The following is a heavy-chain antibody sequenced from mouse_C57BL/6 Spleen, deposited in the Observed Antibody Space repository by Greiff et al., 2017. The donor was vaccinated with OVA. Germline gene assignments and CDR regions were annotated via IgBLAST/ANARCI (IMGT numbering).Heavy chain of an antibody. J-gene: IGHJ2*01. CDR2: ISSGGSYT. CDR1: GFTFSSYG. CDR3: ARQPGYFDY. Sequence: EVMLVESGGDLVKPGGSLKLSCAASGFTFSSYGMSWVRQTPDKRLEWVATISSGGSYTYYPDSVKGRFTISRDNAKNTLYLQMSSLKSEDTAMYFCARQPGYFDYWGQGTTLTVSS. V-gene: IGHV5-6*01.